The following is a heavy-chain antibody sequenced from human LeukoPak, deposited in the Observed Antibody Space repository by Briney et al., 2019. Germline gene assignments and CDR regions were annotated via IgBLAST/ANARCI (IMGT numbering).Heavy chain of an antibody. Sequence: GRCLTLSCPVSAFTLDEYAMDWVRHAAGKGLRWVSSTHWKGNSVGYADSVRGRFTISRDNAKNSLHLQMNSLRVEDTALYYCARDRKQDTSMDYFYHYAMAVRGQGTTVTVSS. CDR3: ARDRKQDTSMDYFYHYAMAV. CDR1: AFTLDEYA. CDR2: THWKGNSV. J-gene: IGHJ6*02. D-gene: IGHD5-18*01. V-gene: IGHV3-9*01.